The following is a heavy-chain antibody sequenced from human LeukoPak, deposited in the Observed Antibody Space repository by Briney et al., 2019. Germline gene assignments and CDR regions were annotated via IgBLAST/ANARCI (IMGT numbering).Heavy chain of an antibody. D-gene: IGHD3-22*01. V-gene: IGHV1-18*01. CDR1: GYTFTSYA. J-gene: IGHJ5*01. CDR3: ARDKAFLGYYDTSGYFQQWFDS. Sequence: ASVKVSCKASGYTFTSYAMHWVRQAPGQGLEWMGWISPYNGDTHYAQKFQDRVTMTTDTSTSTAYMDLRSLGFDDTAVYYCARDKAFLGYYDTSGYFQQWFDSWGQGTLVAVSS. CDR2: ISPYNGDT.